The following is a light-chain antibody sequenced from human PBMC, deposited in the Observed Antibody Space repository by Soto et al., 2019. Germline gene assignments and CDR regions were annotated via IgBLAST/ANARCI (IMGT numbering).Light chain of an antibody. V-gene: IGKV1-9*01. CDR1: QGINNN. J-gene: IGKJ5*01. Sequence: DIQLTQSPSFLSASVGDRVTMTCRASQGINNNLAWYQRNPGKATKLLSYFASTLQSGVPSRFSGSGSGTEFTLTISILQPEDFATYYCQQIFDCPITFGLGTRL. CDR2: FAS. CDR3: QQIFDCPIT.